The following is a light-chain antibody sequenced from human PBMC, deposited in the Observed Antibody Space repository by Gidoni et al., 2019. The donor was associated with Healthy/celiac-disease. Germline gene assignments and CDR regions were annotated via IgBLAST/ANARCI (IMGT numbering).Light chain of an antibody. Sequence: EIVLTQYPGTLSLSPGERATLTCRASQSVSSSYLAWYQQKPGQAPRLLIYGASSRATGIPDRLSGSGSGTAFTLTISRLEPEDFAVYYCQQYGSSPLFTFGPGTKVDIK. CDR3: QQYGSSPLFT. J-gene: IGKJ3*01. CDR1: QSVSSSY. V-gene: IGKV3-20*01. CDR2: GAS.